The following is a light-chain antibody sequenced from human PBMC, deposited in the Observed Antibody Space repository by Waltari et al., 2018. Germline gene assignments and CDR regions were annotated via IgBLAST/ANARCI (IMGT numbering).Light chain of an antibody. CDR2: WAS. CDR1: QSVLYSSNNKNY. V-gene: IGKV4-1*01. Sequence: DIVMTQSPDSLAVSLGERATIKCKSSQSVLYSSNNKNYLAWYQQKPGQPPKLLIYWASTRESGVPDRFSGSGSGTDFTLSISRLQAEDVAVYYCQQYYSTRTFGQGTKVEIK. J-gene: IGKJ1*01. CDR3: QQYYSTRT.